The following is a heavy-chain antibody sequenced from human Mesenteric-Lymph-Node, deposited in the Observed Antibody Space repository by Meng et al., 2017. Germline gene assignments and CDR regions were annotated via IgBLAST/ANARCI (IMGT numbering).Heavy chain of an antibody. V-gene: IGHV3-20*04. CDR2: INWNGGST. CDR1: GYTFSDYY. D-gene: IGHD4-23*01. J-gene: IGHJ3*02. Sequence: GESLKISCAASGYTFSDYYMSWVRQAPGKGLEWVSGINWNGGSTGYADSVKGRFTISRDNAKNSLYLQMNSLRAEDTAVYYCASGGNSGGAFDIWGQGTMVTVSS. CDR3: ASGGNSGGAFDI.